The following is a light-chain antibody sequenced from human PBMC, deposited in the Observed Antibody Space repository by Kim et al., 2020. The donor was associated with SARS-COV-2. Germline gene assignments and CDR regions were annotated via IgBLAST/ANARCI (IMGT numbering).Light chain of an antibody. CDR3: SSNTGSNNLV. CDR2: EVT. Sequence: QSALTQPPSASGSPGQSVTISCTGTSSDVGGYNYVSWYQQNPGKAPKLMIYEVTKRPSGVPDRFSGSKSGNTASLTVSGLQADDEADYYCSSNTGSNNLVFGGGTQLTVL. J-gene: IGLJ3*02. CDR1: SSDVGGYNY. V-gene: IGLV2-8*01.